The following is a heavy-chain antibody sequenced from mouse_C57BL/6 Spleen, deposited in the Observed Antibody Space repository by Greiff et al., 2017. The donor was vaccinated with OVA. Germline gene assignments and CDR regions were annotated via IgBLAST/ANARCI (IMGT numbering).Heavy chain of an antibody. CDR2: IDPSDSYT. V-gene: IGHV1-59*01. CDR1: GYTFTSYW. D-gene: IGHD2-3*01. Sequence: VQLQQSGAELVRPGTSVKLSCKASGYTFTSYWMHWVKQRPGQGLEWIGVIDPSDSYTNYNQKLKGKATLTVDTSSSTAYMQLSSLTSEDSAVYYCARSGIYDGYLYAMDYWGQGTSVTVSS. J-gene: IGHJ4*01. CDR3: ARSGIYDGYLYAMDY.